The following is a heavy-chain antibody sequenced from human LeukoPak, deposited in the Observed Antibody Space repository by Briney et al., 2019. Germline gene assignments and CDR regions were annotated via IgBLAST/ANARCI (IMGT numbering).Heavy chain of an antibody. CDR3: ARNMTTSGPIDIEDAFDI. D-gene: IGHD4-17*01. V-gene: IGHV1-18*01. J-gene: IGHJ3*02. CDR1: GYTFTSYG. CDR2: ISANNGKT. Sequence: GASVKVSCKASGYTFTSYGISWVRQAPGQGREWIGWISANNGKTKYAHNLQGRVAMTTDTSVSTAYMELRSLRSDDTAVYYCARNMTTSGPIDIEDAFDIWGQGTMVTVSS.